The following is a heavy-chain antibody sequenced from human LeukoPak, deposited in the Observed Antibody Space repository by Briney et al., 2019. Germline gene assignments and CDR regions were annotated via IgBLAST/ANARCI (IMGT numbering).Heavy chain of an antibody. D-gene: IGHD3-9*01. Sequence: GRSLRLSCAASGFTFDDYALHWVRQAPGKGLEWVSGISWNSGSIGYADSVKGRFTISRDNAKNSLYLQMNSLRAEDTALYYCAKVRLRYHYYYMDVWGKGTTVTVSS. CDR2: ISWNSGSI. V-gene: IGHV3-9*01. J-gene: IGHJ6*03. CDR3: AKVRLRYHYYYMDV. CDR1: GFTFDDYA.